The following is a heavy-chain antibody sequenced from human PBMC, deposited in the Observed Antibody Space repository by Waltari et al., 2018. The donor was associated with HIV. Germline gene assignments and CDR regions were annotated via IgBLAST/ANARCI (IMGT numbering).Heavy chain of an antibody. CDR1: GFTFSGYA. CDR3: ARDTGYCSFGSCSYNWLDP. V-gene: IGHV3-30*01. Sequence: QVHLVESGGGVVQPGRSLRLSCAASGFTFSGYAIHWVRQAPGKGLEWVALISYDGSNKNYADSVKGRFTISRDNSKNTLYLQMNSLRAEDTSVYYCARDTGYCSFGSCSYNWLDPWGQGTLVSVSS. D-gene: IGHD2-15*01. CDR2: ISYDGSNK. J-gene: IGHJ5*02.